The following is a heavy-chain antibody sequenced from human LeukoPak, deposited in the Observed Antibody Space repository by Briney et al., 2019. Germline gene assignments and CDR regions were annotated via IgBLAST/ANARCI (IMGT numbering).Heavy chain of an antibody. J-gene: IGHJ4*02. Sequence: GGSLRLSCAASGFTFSSYGMHWVRQAPGKGLDWVAVISNDGSKKYYADSVKGRFTISRDNSKDTLSLQVSSLRAEDTAVYYCAKDRYSYASEYSDSWGQGTLVTVSS. CDR3: AKDRYSYASEYSDS. D-gene: IGHD5-18*01. CDR2: ISNDGSKK. CDR1: GFTFSSYG. V-gene: IGHV3-30*18.